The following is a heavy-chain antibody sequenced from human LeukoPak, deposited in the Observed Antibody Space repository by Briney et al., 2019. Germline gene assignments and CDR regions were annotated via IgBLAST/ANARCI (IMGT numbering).Heavy chain of an antibody. CDR3: ARVFWETVNTGYYSDF. Sequence: ARSLRLSCAASGFTFSSYGMHWVRQAPGKGLEWISSITSDSSNIFYANSVRGRFTISRDNANNALHLQMNSLRAEDTAVYYCARVFWETVNTGYYSDFWGPGTLVTVSS. V-gene: IGHV3-21*01. CDR2: ITSDSSNI. CDR1: GFTFSSYG. J-gene: IGHJ4*02. D-gene: IGHD3-22*01.